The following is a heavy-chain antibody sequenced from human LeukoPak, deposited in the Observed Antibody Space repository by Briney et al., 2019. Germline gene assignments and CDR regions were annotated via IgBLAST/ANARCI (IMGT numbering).Heavy chain of an antibody. CDR1: GGSISSYY. Sequence: PSETLSLTCTVSGGSISSYYWSWIRQPPGKGLEWIGYIYSRGSTNYNPSLKSRVTISLDTSKNQFSLKLSSVTAADTAVYYCARHVDGSTHYYYGMDVWGQGTTVTVSS. CDR3: ARHVDGSTHYYYGMDV. V-gene: IGHV4-59*08. J-gene: IGHJ6*02. D-gene: IGHD2-15*01. CDR2: IYSRGST.